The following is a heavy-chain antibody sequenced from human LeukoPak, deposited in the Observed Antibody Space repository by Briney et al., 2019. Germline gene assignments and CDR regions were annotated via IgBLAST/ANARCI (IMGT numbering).Heavy chain of an antibody. Sequence: PGGSLRLSCAASGFTFSDFYMSWIRQAPGKGLEWVSYISSSSTYTNYADSVKGRFTISRDNAKNSLYLQVNSLRAKDTAVYYCAKLRGYSNSRYFDYWGQGTLVTVSS. CDR3: AKLRGYSNSRYFDY. D-gene: IGHD6-13*01. V-gene: IGHV3-11*03. J-gene: IGHJ4*02. CDR1: GFTFSDFY. CDR2: ISSSSTYT.